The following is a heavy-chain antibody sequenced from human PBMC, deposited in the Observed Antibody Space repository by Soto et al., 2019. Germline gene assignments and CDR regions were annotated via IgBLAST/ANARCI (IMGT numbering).Heavy chain of an antibody. J-gene: IGHJ6*03. D-gene: IGHD3-10*01. V-gene: IGHV3-30*18. CDR2: ISYDGSSK. Sequence: QVQLVESGGGVVQPGRSLRLSCAASGFTFSSYGMHWVRQAPGKGLEWVAVISYDGSSKYYADSVQGRFTISRDNSKNTLYLQMNSLRAEDTAVYYCAKGGSRYYYYMDVWGKGTTVTVSS. CDR3: AKGGSRYYYYMDV. CDR1: GFTFSSYG.